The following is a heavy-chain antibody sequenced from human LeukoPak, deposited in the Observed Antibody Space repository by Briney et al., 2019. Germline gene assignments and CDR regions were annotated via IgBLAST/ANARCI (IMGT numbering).Heavy chain of an antibody. V-gene: IGHV1-8*02. Sequence: GASVKVSCKASGYTFTDYYMHWVRQATGQGLEWMGWMNPNNGNTGYAQKFQGRVTMTRNTSISTAYMELSSLRSEDTAVYYCTKGSNSGSYRDYWGQGTLVTVSS. D-gene: IGHD3-10*01. CDR1: GYTFTDYY. CDR3: TKGSNSGSYRDY. J-gene: IGHJ4*02. CDR2: MNPNNGNT.